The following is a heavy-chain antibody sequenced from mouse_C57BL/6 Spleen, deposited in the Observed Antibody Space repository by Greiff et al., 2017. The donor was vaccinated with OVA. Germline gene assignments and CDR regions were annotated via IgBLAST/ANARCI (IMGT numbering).Heavy chain of an antibody. Sequence: QVQLQQSGPELVRPGVSVKISCKGSGYTFTDYAMHWVKQSPAQSLEWIGVISTYYGDASYNQKFKDKATMTVDKSSSTAYMELARLTSEDSAVDYCARSGTGYYAMDYWGQGTSVTVSS. CDR3: ARSGTGYYAMDY. CDR1: GYTFTDYA. J-gene: IGHJ4*01. CDR2: ISTYYGDA. V-gene: IGHV1-67*01. D-gene: IGHD4-1*01.